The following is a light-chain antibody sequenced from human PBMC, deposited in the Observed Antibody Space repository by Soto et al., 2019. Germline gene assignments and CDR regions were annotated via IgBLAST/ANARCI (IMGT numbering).Light chain of an antibody. CDR2: SAS. Sequence: EIAMTQSPATLSVSPGERATLSCRASQSISTDLAWYQQIPGQPPRLLIYSASTRATGVPARFTGSGSGSDFTLTISGLESEDFAIYYCQQGRSWPLTFGRGTRLEI. CDR1: QSISTD. V-gene: IGKV3-15*01. J-gene: IGKJ2*01. CDR3: QQGRSWPLT.